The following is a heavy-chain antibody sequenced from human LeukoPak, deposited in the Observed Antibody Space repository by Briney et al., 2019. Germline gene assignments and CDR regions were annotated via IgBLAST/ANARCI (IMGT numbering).Heavy chain of an antibody. CDR2: IYYSGST. Sequence: SETLSLTCTVSGGSISSSSYYWGWIRQPPGKGLEWIGSIYYSGSTYYNPSLKSRVTISVDTYKNQFSLKLSSVAAADTAVYYCARHSSRGYYGSGSYDHWGQGTLVTVAS. CDR1: GGSISSSSYY. J-gene: IGHJ4*02. CDR3: ARHSSRGYYGSGSYDH. V-gene: IGHV4-39*01. D-gene: IGHD3-10*01.